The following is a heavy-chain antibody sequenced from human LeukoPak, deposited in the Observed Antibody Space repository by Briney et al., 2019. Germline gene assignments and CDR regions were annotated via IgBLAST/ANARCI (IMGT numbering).Heavy chain of an antibody. CDR1: GHTFTGYY. CDR3: ARDLLYGDALDY. V-gene: IGHV1-2*02. D-gene: IGHD4-17*01. CDR2: INPNSGGT. J-gene: IGHJ4*02. Sequence: ASVKVSCKASGHTFTGYYMHWVRQAPGQGLEWMGWINPNSGGTNYAQKFQGRVTMTRDTSISTAYMELSRLRSDDTAVYYCARDLLYGDALDYWGQGTLVTVSS.